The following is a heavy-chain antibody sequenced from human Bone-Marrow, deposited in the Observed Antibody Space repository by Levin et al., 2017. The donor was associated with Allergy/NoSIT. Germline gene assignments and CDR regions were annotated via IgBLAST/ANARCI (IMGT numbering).Heavy chain of an antibody. CDR1: GFSFSNAW. J-gene: IGHJ4*02. CDR2: IKSKADGGST. V-gene: IGHV3-15*01. Sequence: GGSLRLSCAASGFSFSNAWMSWVRQAPGKGLEWVGRIKSKADGGSTYYGTSVKGRFTISRGDSENMLYLQMNSLKSDDTAVYYCATEPLDYWGQGTLVTVSS. CDR3: ATEPLDY.